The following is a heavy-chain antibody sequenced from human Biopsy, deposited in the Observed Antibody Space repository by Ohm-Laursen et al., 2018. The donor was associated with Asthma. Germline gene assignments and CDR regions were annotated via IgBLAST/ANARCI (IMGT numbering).Heavy chain of an antibody. J-gene: IGHJ4*02. CDR3: ARHDHRWDTYADF. Sequence: TLSLTYVVSGASITSSAYYWGWIRQPPGKGLEWIGSMYYGETTYYSPSLKSRVTISVHTPKNQFSLILSSVTAADTAVYYCARHDHRWDTYADFWGQGTLVTVSS. V-gene: IGHV4-39*01. D-gene: IGHD2-2*01. CDR2: MYYGETT. CDR1: GASITSSAYY.